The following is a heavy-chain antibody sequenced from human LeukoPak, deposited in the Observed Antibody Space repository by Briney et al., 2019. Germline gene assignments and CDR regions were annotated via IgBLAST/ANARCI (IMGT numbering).Heavy chain of an antibody. Sequence: SETLSLTCSVSGGSITDFYWSWIRQSPGKGLEYIGYIYHSGSTNYNPSLKSRVTISLDTSSNNFFLKMTSVSASDTAVYYCARRVGWPTTTYYYMDVWGKGTTVTIS. J-gene: IGHJ6*03. CDR3: ARRVGWPTTTYYYMDV. CDR2: IYHSGST. D-gene: IGHD6-19*01. V-gene: IGHV4-59*01. CDR1: GGSITDFY.